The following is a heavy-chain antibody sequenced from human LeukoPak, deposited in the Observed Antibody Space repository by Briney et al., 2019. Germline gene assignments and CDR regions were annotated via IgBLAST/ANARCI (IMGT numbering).Heavy chain of an antibody. V-gene: IGHV4-39*01. D-gene: IGHD6-13*01. J-gene: IGHJ6*03. CDR2: IYYSGST. CDR3: ARRRAAAYGTYYYYMDV. Sequence: PSETLSLTCTVSGGSISSSSYYWGWIRQPPGKGLEWIGSIYYSGSTYYNPSLKSRVTISVDTSKNQFSLKLSSVTAADTAVYYCARRRAAAYGTYYYYMDVWGKGTTVTISS. CDR1: GGSISSSSYY.